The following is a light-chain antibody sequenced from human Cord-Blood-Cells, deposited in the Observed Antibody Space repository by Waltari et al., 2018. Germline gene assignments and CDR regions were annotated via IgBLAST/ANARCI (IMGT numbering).Light chain of an antibody. J-gene: IGKJ3*01. CDR2: DAS. CDR1: QSVSSY. Sequence: EIVLTQSPATLSLSPGERATLSCRASQSVSSYLAWYQQKPGQAPRLLIYDASNRATGIPARFSGSGSGTDFTLTISSLEPEYFAVYYCQQRSNWPWTFGPGTKVDIK. V-gene: IGKV3-11*01. CDR3: QQRSNWPWT.